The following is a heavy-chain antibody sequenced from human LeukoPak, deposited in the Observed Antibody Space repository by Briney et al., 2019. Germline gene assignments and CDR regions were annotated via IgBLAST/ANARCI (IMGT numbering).Heavy chain of an antibody. Sequence: ASVKVSCKASGYTFTDYYIHWVRQAPGQGLEWMGWINPNSGGTNYVQKFQGRVTMTRDTSISTAYMELSRLRSDDTAVYYCARGSRSYPYYFDYWGQGTLVTVSS. J-gene: IGHJ4*02. CDR3: ARGSRSYPYYFDY. V-gene: IGHV1-2*02. D-gene: IGHD1-26*01. CDR2: INPNSGGT. CDR1: GYTFTDYY.